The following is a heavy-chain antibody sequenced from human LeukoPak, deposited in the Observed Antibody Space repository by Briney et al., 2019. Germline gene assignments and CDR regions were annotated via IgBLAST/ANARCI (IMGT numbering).Heavy chain of an antibody. CDR1: GGTFSSYA. CDR2: IIPIFGIA. D-gene: IGHD3-3*01. J-gene: IGHJ3*02. Sequence: SVTVSCKASGGTFSSYAISWVRQAPGQGLEWMGRIIPIFGIANYAQKFQGRVTITADKSTSTAYMELSSLRSEDTAVYYCASGSYYDFWSGNGAFDIWGQGTMVTVSS. V-gene: IGHV1-69*04. CDR3: ASGSYYDFWSGNGAFDI.